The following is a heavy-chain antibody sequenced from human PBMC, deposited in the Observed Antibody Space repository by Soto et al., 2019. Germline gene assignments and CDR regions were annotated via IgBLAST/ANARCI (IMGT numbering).Heavy chain of an antibody. CDR2: ISAYNGNT. Sequence: ASVKVSCKASGYTFTSYGISWVRQAPGQGLEWMGWISAYNGNTNYAQKLQGRVTMTTDTSTSTAYMELRSLRSDDTAVYYCARDRVVVPAARYYYYYYGMDVWGQGTTVTVSS. CDR1: GYTFTSYG. D-gene: IGHD2-2*01. CDR3: ARDRVVVPAARYYYYYYGMDV. J-gene: IGHJ6*02. V-gene: IGHV1-18*04.